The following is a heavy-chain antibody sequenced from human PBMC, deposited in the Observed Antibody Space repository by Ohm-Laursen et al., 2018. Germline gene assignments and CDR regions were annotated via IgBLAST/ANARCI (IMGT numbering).Heavy chain of an antibody. CDR2: ISSSSSYI. J-gene: IGHJ6*02. Sequence: SLRLSCAASGFTFSSYAMNWVRQAPGKGLEWVSSISSSSSYIYYADSVKGRFTISRDNAKNSLYLQMNSLRAEDTAVYYCARGTDSSGYYYYYYYGMGVWGQGTTVTVSS. D-gene: IGHD3-22*01. CDR1: GFTFSSYA. CDR3: ARGTDSSGYYYYYYYGMGV. V-gene: IGHV3-21*01.